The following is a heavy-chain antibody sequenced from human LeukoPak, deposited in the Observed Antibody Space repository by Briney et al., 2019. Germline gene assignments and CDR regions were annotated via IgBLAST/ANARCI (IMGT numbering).Heavy chain of an antibody. V-gene: IGHV1-2*02. CDR2: INPNSGGT. D-gene: IGHD1-14*01. Sequence: ASVKVSCKASGYTFTGYYMHWVRQAPGQGLEWMGWINPNSGGTNYAQKFQGRVTMTRGTSISTAYMELSRLRSDDTAVYYCARVNRDLARRQYGFDPWGQGTLVTVSS. CDR3: ARVNRDLARRQYGFDP. J-gene: IGHJ5*02. CDR1: GYTFTGYY.